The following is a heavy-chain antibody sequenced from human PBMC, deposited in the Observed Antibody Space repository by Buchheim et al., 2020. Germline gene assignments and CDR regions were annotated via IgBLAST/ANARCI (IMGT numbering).Heavy chain of an antibody. Sequence: QVQLVQSGAEVKKPGASVKVSCKASGYTFTNYYMHWVRQAPGQGLEWMGIINPSGGSTSYAQKFQGRVTMTRDTSTSTVYMELSSLRSEDTAVYYFASPSRFWSCYSRNYYYYYGMDVWGQGTT. V-gene: IGHV1-46*01. D-gene: IGHD3-3*01. CDR3: ASPSRFWSCYSRNYYYYYGMDV. CDR1: GYTFTNYY. CDR2: INPSGGST. J-gene: IGHJ6*02.